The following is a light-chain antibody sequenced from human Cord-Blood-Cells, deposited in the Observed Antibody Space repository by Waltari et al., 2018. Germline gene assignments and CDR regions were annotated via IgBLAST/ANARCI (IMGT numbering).Light chain of an antibody. V-gene: IGLV3-21*04. J-gene: IGLJ3*02. CDR3: QVWDSSSDHRV. Sequence: SYVLTQPPSVSVAPGKTARITCGGNNTGSKSVHGYQQKPGQAPVLVIYYDSDRPSGIPERFSGSNSGNTATLTISRVEAGDEADYYCQVWDSSSDHRVFGGGTKLTVL. CDR1: NTGSKS. CDR2: YDS.